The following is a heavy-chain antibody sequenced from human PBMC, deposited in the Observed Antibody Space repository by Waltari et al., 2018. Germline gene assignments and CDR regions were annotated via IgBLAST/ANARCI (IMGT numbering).Heavy chain of an antibody. CDR1: GGSFSGYY. V-gene: IGHV4-34*01. J-gene: IGHJ4*02. D-gene: IGHD3-10*01. Sequence: QVQLQQWGAGLLKPSETLSLTCAVYGGSFSGYYWSWIRQPPGKGLEWIGEINHSGSTNYNPSLKSRVTISVDTSKNQFSLKLSSVTAADTAVYYCARDVITMVQGVIVDYWGQGTLVTVSS. CDR3: ARDVITMVQGVIVDY. CDR2: INHSGST.